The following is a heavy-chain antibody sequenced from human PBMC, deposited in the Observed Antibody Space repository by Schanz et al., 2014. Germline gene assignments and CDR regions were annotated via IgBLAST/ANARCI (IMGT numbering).Heavy chain of an antibody. CDR3: ARVPITSLERGSHYYMDV. J-gene: IGHJ6*03. Sequence: QVQLQESGPGLVRPSETLSLTCTVSGGSISSYYWSWIRQSPGKGPEWIGYITYSGGTNHNASLKIRVTISVATAKTQFSLKVTSVTAADTAIYYCARVPITSLERGSHYYMDVWGKGTTVTVSS. V-gene: IGHV4-59*01. CDR2: ITYSGGT. CDR1: GGSISSYY. D-gene: IGHD3-3*01.